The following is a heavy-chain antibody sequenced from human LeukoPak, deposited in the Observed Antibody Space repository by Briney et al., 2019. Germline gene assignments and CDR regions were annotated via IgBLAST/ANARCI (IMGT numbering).Heavy chain of an antibody. CDR1: GGSISSSSYY. J-gene: IGHJ5*02. CDR3: ARVGVVVAATPPLNWFDP. V-gene: IGHV4-39*07. Sequence: SETLSLTCTVSGGSISSSSYYWGWIRQPPGKGLEWIGSIYHSGSTYYNPSLKSRVTISVDTSKNQFSLKLSSVTAADTAVYYCARVGVVVAATPPLNWFDPWGQGTLVTVSS. CDR2: IYHSGST. D-gene: IGHD2-15*01.